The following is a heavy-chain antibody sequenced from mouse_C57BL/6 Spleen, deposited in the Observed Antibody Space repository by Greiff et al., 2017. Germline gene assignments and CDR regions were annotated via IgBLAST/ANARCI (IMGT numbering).Heavy chain of an antibody. CDR2: IDPSVSYP. Sequence: QVQLQQPGAELVMPGASAKLSCKASGYTFTSYWMHWVKQRPGQGLEWIGEIDPSVSYPNFTQKFKGKSTLTVDQSSSTAYMQLSSLTSEDSAVYYCARSREGYAMDYWGQGTSVTVSS. J-gene: IGHJ4*01. V-gene: IGHV1-69*01. CDR1: GYTFTSYW. CDR3: ARSREGYAMDY.